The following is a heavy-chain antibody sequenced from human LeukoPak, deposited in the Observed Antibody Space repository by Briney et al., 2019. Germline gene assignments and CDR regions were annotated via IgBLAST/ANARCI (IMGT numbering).Heavy chain of an antibody. V-gene: IGHV4-30-4*08. J-gene: IGHJ5*02. CDR1: GGSISSGDYY. CDR2: IYYSGST. CDR3: ARLYVQWLVQSWFDP. Sequence: SETLSLTCTVSGGSISSGDYYWSWIRQPPGKGLEWIGYIYYSGSTYYNPSLKSRVTISVDTSKNQFSLKLSSVTAADTAVYYCARLYVQWLVQSWFDPWGQGTLVTVSS. D-gene: IGHD6-19*01.